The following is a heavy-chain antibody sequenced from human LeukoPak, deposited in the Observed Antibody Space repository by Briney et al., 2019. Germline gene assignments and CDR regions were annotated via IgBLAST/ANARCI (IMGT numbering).Heavy chain of an antibody. D-gene: IGHD3-22*01. J-gene: IGHJ4*02. V-gene: IGHV1-69*06. CDR3: ARAPYDTRTYYFDY. Sequence: ASVKVSCKPSGGTFSSYAINWVRQAPGQGLEWMGGIIPIFGTANYAQKFQGRVTITADKSTTTAYMELSSLRSEDTAVYYCARAPYDTRTYYFDYWGQGTLVTVSS. CDR1: GGTFSSYA. CDR2: IIPIFGTA.